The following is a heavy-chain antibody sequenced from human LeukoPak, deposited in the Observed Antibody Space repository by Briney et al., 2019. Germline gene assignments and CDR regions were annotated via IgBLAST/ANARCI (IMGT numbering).Heavy chain of an antibody. J-gene: IGHJ4*02. Sequence: ASVKVSCKVSGYTLTELSMHWVRQAPGKGLEWMGGFGPEDGETIYAQKFQGRVTMTEDTSTDTAYMELSSLRSEDTAVYYCATARVMITFGGVIVRLFGDYWGQGTLVTVSS. CDR2: FGPEDGET. CDR3: ATARVMITFGGVIVRLFGDY. CDR1: GYTLTELS. D-gene: IGHD3-16*02. V-gene: IGHV1-24*01.